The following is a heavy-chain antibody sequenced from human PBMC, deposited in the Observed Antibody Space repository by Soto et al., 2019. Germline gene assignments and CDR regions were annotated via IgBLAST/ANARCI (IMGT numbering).Heavy chain of an antibody. CDR2: ISGSGAST. CDR3: ANSPKTGTTRGYFDY. D-gene: IGHD1-7*01. CDR1: GFTFSSYA. V-gene: IGHV3-23*01. Sequence: GGSLRLSCAASGFTFSSYAMSWVRQAPGKGLEWVSAISGSGASTYYADSVKGRFTISRDNSKNTLYLQMNSLRAEDTAVYYCANSPKTGTTRGYFDYWGQGTLVTVSS. J-gene: IGHJ4*02.